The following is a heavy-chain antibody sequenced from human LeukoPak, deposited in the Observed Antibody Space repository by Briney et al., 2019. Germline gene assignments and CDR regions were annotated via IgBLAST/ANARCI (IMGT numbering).Heavy chain of an antibody. CDR2: IYYSGST. D-gene: IGHD4-23*01. CDR1: GGSISSSSYY. J-gene: IGHJ5*02. CDR3: ARDQTYGGNSVGWFDP. V-gene: IGHV4-39*02. Sequence: KPSETLSLTCTVSGGSISSSSYYWGWIRQPPGKGLEWIGSIYYSGSTYYNPSLKSRVTISVDTSKNQFSLKLSSVTAADTAVYYCARDQTYGGNSVGWFDPWGQGTLVTVSS.